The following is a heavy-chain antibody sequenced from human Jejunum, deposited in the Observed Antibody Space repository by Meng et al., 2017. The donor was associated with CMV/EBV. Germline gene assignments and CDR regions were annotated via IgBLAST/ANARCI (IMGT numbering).Heavy chain of an antibody. V-gene: IGHV3-7*01. J-gene: IGHJ4*02. D-gene: IGHD1-14*01. CDR2: IKQNGSEK. CDR1: GFTFSAYW. Sequence: AASGFTFSAYWMSWVRRGPGKGLEGVANIKQNGSEKFYVDSVKGRFTISRDNAKNSLYLQMNRLRAEDTAVYYCGRNRVDYWGQGTLVTVSS. CDR3: GRNRVDY.